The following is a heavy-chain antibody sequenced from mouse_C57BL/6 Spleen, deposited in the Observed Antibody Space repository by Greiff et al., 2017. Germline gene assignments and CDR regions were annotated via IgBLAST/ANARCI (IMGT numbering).Heavy chain of an antibody. D-gene: IGHD3-2*02. CDR3: ARSPESSGYVNYFDY. CDR2: INPNNGGT. J-gene: IGHJ2*01. Sequence: VQLQQSGPELVKPGASVKIPCKASGYTFTDYNMDWVKQSYGKSLAWIGDINPNNGGTIYNQKFKGKATLTVDKSSSTAYMDLRSLTSEDTAVYYCARSPESSGYVNYFDYWGQGTTLTVSS. CDR1: GYTFTDYN. V-gene: IGHV1-18*01.